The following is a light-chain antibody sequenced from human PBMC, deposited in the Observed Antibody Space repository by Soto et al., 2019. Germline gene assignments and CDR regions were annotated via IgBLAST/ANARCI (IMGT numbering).Light chain of an antibody. Sequence: QSALTQLRSASGSPGQSVTISCTGSSRDVGRYEYVSWYQQHPGKVPKLIIYDVSERPAGVPDRFSGSKSGNTASLTISGLQAEDEADYSCCSFAGSYTYVFGGGTKVTVL. CDR2: DVS. V-gene: IGLV2-11*01. CDR3: CSFAGSYTYV. CDR1: SRDVGRYEY. J-gene: IGLJ1*01.